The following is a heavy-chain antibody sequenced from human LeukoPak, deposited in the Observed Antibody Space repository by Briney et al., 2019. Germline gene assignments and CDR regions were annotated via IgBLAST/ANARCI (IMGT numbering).Heavy chain of an antibody. CDR1: GFTLRSYG. V-gene: IGHV3-30*03. D-gene: IGHD1-14*01. J-gene: IGHJ4*02. CDR3: ARDAGTWGYGYNFDY. Sequence: PGGSLRLSCAASGFTLRSYGMHWVRQAPGKGLEWVAVISYDGNDKYYEDSLKGRFTISRDNSKNTLYLEMNSLRAEDTAVYYCARDAGTWGYGYNFDYWGQGILVSVSS. CDR2: ISYDGNDK.